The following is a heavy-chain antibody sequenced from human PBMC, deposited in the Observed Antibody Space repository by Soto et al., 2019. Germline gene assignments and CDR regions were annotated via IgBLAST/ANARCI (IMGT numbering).Heavy chain of an antibody. CDR3: ARHFLVYGSVSYYPDYYYFMDV. J-gene: IGHJ6*03. V-gene: IGHV5-51*01. CDR2: IYPGDSDT. CDR1: GYSFTSYW. D-gene: IGHD3-10*01. Sequence: PGESLKISCKGSGYSFTSYWIGWVRQMPGKGLEWMGIIYPGDSDTRYSPSFQGQVTISADKSISTAYLQWSSLKASDTAMYYCARHFLVYGSVSYYPDYYYFMDVWGKGTTVTVSS.